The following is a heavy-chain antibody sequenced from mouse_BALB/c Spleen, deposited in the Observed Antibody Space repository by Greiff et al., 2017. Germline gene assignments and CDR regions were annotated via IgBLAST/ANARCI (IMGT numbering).Heavy chain of an antibody. CDR1: GFTFSDYY. Sequence: EVKLMESGGGLVKPGGSLKLSCAASGFTFSDYYMYWVRQTPEKRLEWVATISDGGSYTYYPDSVKGRFTISRDNAKNNLYLQMSRLKSEDTAMYYCAREGDEAMDYWGQGTSVTVSS. CDR2: ISDGGSYT. V-gene: IGHV5-4*02. CDR3: AREGDEAMDY. J-gene: IGHJ4*01.